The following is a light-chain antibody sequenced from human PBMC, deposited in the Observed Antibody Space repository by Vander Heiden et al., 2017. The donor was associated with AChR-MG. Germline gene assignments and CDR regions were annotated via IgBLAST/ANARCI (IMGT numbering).Light chain of an antibody. CDR1: SSNIGSNT. CDR2: SNN. Sequence: QSVLTQPPSASGTPGQRVTIPCSGSSSNIGSNTVNWYQQLPGTAPKLLIYSNNQRPSGVPDRFSGSKSGTSASLAISVLQSEDESDYYCAAWDDSLNGPLFGGGTKLTVL. CDR3: AAWDDSLNGPL. J-gene: IGLJ2*01. V-gene: IGLV1-44*01.